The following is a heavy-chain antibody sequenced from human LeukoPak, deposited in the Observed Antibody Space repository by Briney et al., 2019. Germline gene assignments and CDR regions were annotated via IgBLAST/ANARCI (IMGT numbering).Heavy chain of an antibody. Sequence: PGGSLRISCVGSRFTISSYWMTWVRQAPGKGPGWVANIKQDGSEKYYVDSVKGRFTISRDNAKNSLYLQMNSLRVEDTALYYCARDSRWYNGRYYDEGIDYWGQGTLVTVSS. J-gene: IGHJ4*02. CDR2: IKQDGSEK. CDR1: RFTISSYW. CDR3: ARDSRWYNGRYYDEGIDY. V-gene: IGHV3-7*01. D-gene: IGHD1-26*01.